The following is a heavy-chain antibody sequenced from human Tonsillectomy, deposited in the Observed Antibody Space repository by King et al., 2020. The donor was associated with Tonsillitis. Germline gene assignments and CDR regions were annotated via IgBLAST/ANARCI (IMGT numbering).Heavy chain of an antibody. Sequence: QLQESGPGLVKSSETLSLTCTVSGGSINSRSYYWGWIRQPPGKGLEWIGSFYYSGSTYYSPSLKSRVTISRNTSKNQFSLKLSSVTAADTAVYYCARDLAGYFDYWGQGILVTVSS. CDR1: GGSINSRSYY. CDR2: FYYSGST. J-gene: IGHJ4*02. CDR3: ARDLAGYFDY. V-gene: IGHV4-39*07.